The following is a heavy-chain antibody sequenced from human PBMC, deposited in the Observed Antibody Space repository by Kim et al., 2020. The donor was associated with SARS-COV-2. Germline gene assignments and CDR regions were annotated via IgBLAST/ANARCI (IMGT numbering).Heavy chain of an antibody. J-gene: IGHJ5*02. CDR3: ARDLGVAVAGGGFDP. CDR1: GYSFTSFS. Sequence: ASVKVSCKASGYSFTSFSLQWVRQAPGQRLEWLGWIIIASCDTHYSQQFRGRVTITRDTAANTAYMELTSLTSEDTSVYYCARDLGVAVAGGGFDPWGQG. D-gene: IGHD6-19*01. V-gene: IGHV1-3*04. CDR2: IIIASCDT.